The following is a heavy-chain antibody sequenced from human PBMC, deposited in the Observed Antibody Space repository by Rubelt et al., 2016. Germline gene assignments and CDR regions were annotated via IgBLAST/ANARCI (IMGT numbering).Heavy chain of an antibody. D-gene: IGHD6-25*01. Sequence: QLQLQESGPGRVKPSETLSLSCTVSGGSISSSTYYWGWIRQPPGKGLEWIGSIYYGGDTYYNPSLKRRVTISVDTSKNQFSLKLNSGTAADTAMYYCAAAFDYWGQGTLVTVSS. CDR1: GGSISSSTYY. CDR3: AAAFDY. CDR2: IYYGGDT. V-gene: IGHV4-39*07. J-gene: IGHJ4*02.